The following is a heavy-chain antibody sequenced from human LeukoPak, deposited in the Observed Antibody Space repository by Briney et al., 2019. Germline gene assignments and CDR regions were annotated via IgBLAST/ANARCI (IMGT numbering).Heavy chain of an antibody. CDR1: GGSISSYY. CDR2: IYYSGST. V-gene: IGHV4-59*01. D-gene: IGHD3-9*01. CDR3: ARGVLTGYNTYWYFDL. J-gene: IGHJ2*01. Sequence: SETLSLTCTVSGGSISSYYWSWIRQPPEKGLEWIGYIYYSGSTNYNPSLKSRVAISVDTSKNQFSLKLSSVTAADTAVYYCARGVLTGYNTYWYFDLWGRGTLVTVSS.